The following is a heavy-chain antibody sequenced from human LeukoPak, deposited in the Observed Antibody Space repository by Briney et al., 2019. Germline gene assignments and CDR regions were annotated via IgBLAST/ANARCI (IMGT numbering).Heavy chain of an antibody. J-gene: IGHJ4*02. CDR3: ASLGY. CDR1: GITLSNYG. Sequence: SGGSLRLSCAVSGITLSNYGLSWVRQAPGKGLEWVAGISGSGGGTNYADSVKGRFTISRDNSKNTLYLQMNSLRAADTAVYYCASLGYWGQGTLVTVSS. CDR2: ISGSGGGT. V-gene: IGHV3-23*01.